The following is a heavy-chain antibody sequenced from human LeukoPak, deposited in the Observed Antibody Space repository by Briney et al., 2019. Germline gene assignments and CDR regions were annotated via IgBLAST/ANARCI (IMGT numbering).Heavy chain of an antibody. CDR1: GVSINTCCYY. Sequence: SETLSLTCDVSGVSINTCCYYWTWIRQPPGKGLEWIGYKYYSGSTRYNSSVRSRLTISLDTAKNQLSLRLTSVTAADTAVYYCARGRSYGFDFDSWGQGTLVIVSS. V-gene: IGHV4-61*01. CDR2: KYYSGST. CDR3: ARGRSYGFDFDS. D-gene: IGHD5-18*01. J-gene: IGHJ4*02.